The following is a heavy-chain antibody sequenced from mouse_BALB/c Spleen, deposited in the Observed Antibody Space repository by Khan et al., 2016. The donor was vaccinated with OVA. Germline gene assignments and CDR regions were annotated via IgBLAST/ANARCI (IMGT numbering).Heavy chain of an antibody. CDR1: GYSITSGYG. CDR3: ARTARIKY. D-gene: IGHD1-2*01. Sequence: EVQLVESGPGLVKPSQSLSLTCPVTGYSITSGYGWNWIRQFPGNKLAWMGYISYSGITNSNPSPKSRISITRDTSKNQFFLQLNSVTTEDTATYDCARTARIKYWGQGTTLTVSS. CDR2: ISYSGIT. V-gene: IGHV3-2*02. J-gene: IGHJ2*01.